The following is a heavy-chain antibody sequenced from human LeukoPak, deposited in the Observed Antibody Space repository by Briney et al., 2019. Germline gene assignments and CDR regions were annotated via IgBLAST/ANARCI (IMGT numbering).Heavy chain of an antibody. V-gene: IGHV1-8*01. CDR2: MNPNSGNT. D-gene: IGHD3-16*01. Sequence: GASVKVSCKASGYTFTSYDINWVRQATGQGLEWMGWMNPNSGNTGYAQKFQGRVTITADESTSTAYMELSSLRSEDTAVYYCARDGGLDALDYWGQGTLVTVSS. CDR3: ARDGGLDALDY. CDR1: GYTFTSYD. J-gene: IGHJ4*02.